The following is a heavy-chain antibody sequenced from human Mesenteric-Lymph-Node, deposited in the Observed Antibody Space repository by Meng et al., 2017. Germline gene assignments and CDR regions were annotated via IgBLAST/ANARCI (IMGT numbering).Heavy chain of an antibody. V-gene: IGHV1-18*01. D-gene: IGHD3-22*01. CDR2: VSAYNGKT. CDR1: GGTFSSYT. CDR3: ARGYDSTAYYREDFQH. Sequence: ASVKVSCKASGGTFSSYTISWVRQAPGQGLEWMGWVSAYNGKTNYVQKLQGRVTMTTDTSTTTAYMELRSLRSDDTAVYYCARGYDSTAYYREDFQHWGQGTLVTVSS. J-gene: IGHJ1*01.